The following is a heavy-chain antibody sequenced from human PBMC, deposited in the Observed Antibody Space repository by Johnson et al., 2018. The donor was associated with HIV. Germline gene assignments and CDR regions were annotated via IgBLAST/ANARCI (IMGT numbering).Heavy chain of an antibody. CDR1: GFTFADYG. J-gene: IGHJ3*02. D-gene: IGHD3-22*01. CDR2: IAHDESIT. CDR3: ARSVGYYDSSAYYYVDAFDI. Sequence: QVQLVESGGGVVQPGGSLRLSCAASGFTFADYGMHWVRQPPGKGLEWVAFIAHDESITHYADSVKGRFTISRDNSKNTLYLQMNSLRAEDTALYYCARSVGYYDSSAYYYVDAFDIWGQGTMVTVSS. V-gene: IGHV3-33*05.